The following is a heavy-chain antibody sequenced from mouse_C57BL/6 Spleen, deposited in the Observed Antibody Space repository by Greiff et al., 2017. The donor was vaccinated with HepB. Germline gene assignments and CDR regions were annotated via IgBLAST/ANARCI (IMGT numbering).Heavy chain of an antibody. CDR2: LDPNSGDT. J-gene: IGHJ2*01. Sequence: VQLQQPGAELVKPGASVKLSCKASGYTFTSYWMHWVKQRPGRGLEWIGRLDPNSGDTKYNEKFKSKATLTVDKHSSTAYMQLSSLTSEDSAVYFCARSWSFDYWGQGTTLTVSS. CDR1: GYTFTSYW. V-gene: IGHV1-72*01. CDR3: ARSWSFDY.